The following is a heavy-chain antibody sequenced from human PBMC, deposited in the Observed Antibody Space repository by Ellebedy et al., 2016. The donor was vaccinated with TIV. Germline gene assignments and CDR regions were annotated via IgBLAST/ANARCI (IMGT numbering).Heavy chain of an antibody. CDR1: GFTFSSYA. CDR3: ARDHQLELDY. CDR2: ISYDGSSK. D-gene: IGHD1-7*01. J-gene: IGHJ4*02. V-gene: IGHV3-30-3*01. Sequence: GGSLRLSXAASGFTFSSYAMHWVRQAPGKGLEWVAVISYDGSSKYYADSVKGRFTISRDNSKNTLYLQMNSLRAEDTAVFYCARDHQLELDYWGQGILVTVSS.